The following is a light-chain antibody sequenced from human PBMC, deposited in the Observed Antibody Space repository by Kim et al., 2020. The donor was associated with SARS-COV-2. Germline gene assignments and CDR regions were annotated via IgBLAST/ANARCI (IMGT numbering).Light chain of an antibody. CDR2: AAY. CDR3: QQFKSYPRT. J-gene: IGKJ1*01. CDR1: QGITSY. Sequence: DIQLTQSPSFLSASVGDRVTITCRASQGITSYLVWYQQKPGEAPKFLIDAAYTLQSGVPSRFSGSGSGTEFSLTISSLQPEDFATYYCQQFKSYPRTFGQGTKVDIK. V-gene: IGKV1-9*01.